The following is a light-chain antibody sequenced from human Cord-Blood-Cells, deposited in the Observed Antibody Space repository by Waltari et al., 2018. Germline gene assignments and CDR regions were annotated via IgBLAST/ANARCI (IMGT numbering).Light chain of an antibody. V-gene: IGKV1-39*01. CDR2: AAS. J-gene: IGKJ2*03. CDR3: QQSYSTPRS. CDR1: QSISSY. Sequence: DIQMTQSPSSLSASVGDRVTITCRASQSISSYLNWYQQKPGKAPTLLIYAASSLQSGVPSRFRGSGSGTDFTLTIGSLQPEDFATYYCQQSYSTPRSFGQGTKLEIK.